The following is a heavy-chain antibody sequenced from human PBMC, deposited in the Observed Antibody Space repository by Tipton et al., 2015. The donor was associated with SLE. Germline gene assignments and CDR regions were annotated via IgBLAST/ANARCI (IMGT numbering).Heavy chain of an antibody. Sequence: GSLRLSCAASGFTFSGYWMNWVRQAPGKGLVWVSLIYSGGGAYYADSVKGRFTVSRDNSKSTLYLQMNNLRPEDTAVYYCARRLSVYWGQGTLVTVSS. V-gene: IGHV3-53*05. CDR2: IYSGGGA. CDR1: GFTFSGYW. CDR3: ARRLSVY. J-gene: IGHJ4*02.